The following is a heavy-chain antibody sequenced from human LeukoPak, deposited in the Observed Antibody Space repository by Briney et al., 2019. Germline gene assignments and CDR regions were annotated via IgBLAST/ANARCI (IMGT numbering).Heavy chain of an antibody. J-gene: IGHJ4*02. CDR2: ISSKGSII. D-gene: IGHD2-15*01. Sequence: GGSLRLSCAASGFIFSSYEMNWLRQAPGKGLAWVSYISSKGSIIYYADSVRGRFTLFRHNTKNSLYLQLNTLRAADTAVYNCASIYSRAYFDCWGQGTLVTVSS. CDR1: GFIFSSYE. V-gene: IGHV3-48*03. CDR3: ASIYSRAYFDC.